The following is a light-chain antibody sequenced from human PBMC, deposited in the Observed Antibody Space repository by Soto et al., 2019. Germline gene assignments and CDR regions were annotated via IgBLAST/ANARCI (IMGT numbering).Light chain of an antibody. CDR3: SSYAGSLYV. J-gene: IGLJ1*01. CDR2: EVS. Sequence: LYKAPSANRAPGRGGPITKKRTSRDVGGYNYVSWYQQHPGKAPQPMIYEVSKRPSGGPDRFSASKSGNTASLPVSGLQAEDEANYYCSSYAGSLYVFGTGTKVTVL. V-gene: IGLV2-8*02. CDR1: SRDVGGYNY.